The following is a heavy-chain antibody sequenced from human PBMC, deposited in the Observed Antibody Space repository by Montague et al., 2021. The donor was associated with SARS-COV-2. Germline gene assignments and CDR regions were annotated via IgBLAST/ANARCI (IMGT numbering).Heavy chain of an antibody. D-gene: IGHD1-1*01. CDR3: ARGATRTFDY. V-gene: IGHV4-59*01. Sequence: SETLSLTCTVSGDSMTYFCWSWIRQTPEKGLEWIGYIFYRGTTKYNPSLGSRVTITVDTSKDQFYLKLNSVTAAATAVYYCARGATRTFDYWGQGTRVTVSS. J-gene: IGHJ4*02. CDR1: GDSMTYFC. CDR2: IFYRGTT.